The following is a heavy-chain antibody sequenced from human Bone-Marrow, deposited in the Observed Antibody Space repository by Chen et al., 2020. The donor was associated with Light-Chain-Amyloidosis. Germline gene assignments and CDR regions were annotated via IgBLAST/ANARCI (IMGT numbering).Heavy chain of an antibody. CDR1: GFTFSNYW. CDR2: IKKDGIDK. Sequence: EVQLVESGGGLVQPGGSLRLSCAASGFTFSNYWMSWVRQAPGKGLEWVAHIKKDGIDKYYVDSVKGRFTISRDNAKISLYLQMNSLRAEDTAVYYCATYNYYSCADWGQGTRVTVSS. V-gene: IGHV3-7*03. CDR3: ATYNYYSCAD. J-gene: IGHJ4*02. D-gene: IGHD5-18*01.